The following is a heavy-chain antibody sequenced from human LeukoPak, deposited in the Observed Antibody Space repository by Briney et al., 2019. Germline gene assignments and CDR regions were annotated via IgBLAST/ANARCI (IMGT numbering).Heavy chain of an antibody. Sequence: GGSLRLSCAASGFTFSTYATSWVRQPPGKGLEWVSALSPSGDITYYEDSVKGRFTISRDNSKNTLYLQMNSLRAEDTAVYYCAREVNYFVLEYWGQGTLVTISS. CDR2: LSPSGDIT. CDR3: AREVNYFVLEY. V-gene: IGHV3-23*01. CDR1: GFTFSTYA. D-gene: IGHD3-10*02. J-gene: IGHJ4*02.